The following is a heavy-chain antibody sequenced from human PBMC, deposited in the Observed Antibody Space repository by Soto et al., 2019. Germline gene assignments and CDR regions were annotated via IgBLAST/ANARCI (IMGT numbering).Heavy chain of an antibody. CDR1: GFSLITSGVG. D-gene: IGHD2-15*01. Sequence: SGPTLVNPTQTLTLTFTFSGFSLITSGVGVGWIRQPPGKALEWLALIYWDDDRRYSPSLKSRLTITKDTSKNQVVLTMTNMDPVDTATYFCAHCVVVAASAGDAFDSWGQGTMVTVSS. J-gene: IGHJ3*02. CDR3: AHCVVVAASAGDAFDS. CDR2: IYWDDDR. V-gene: IGHV2-5*02.